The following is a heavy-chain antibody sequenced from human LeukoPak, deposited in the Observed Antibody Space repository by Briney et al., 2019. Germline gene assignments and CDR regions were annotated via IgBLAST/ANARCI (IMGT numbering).Heavy chain of an antibody. CDR3: ARGEGGHDFWSGYSY. D-gene: IGHD3-3*01. Sequence: GASVKVSCKASGGTFSSYAISWVRQAPGQGLEWMGGIVPIFGTANYAQKFQGRVTITTDESTSTAYMELSSLRSEDTAVYYCARGEGGHDFWSGYSYWGQGTLVTVSS. CDR1: GGTFSSYA. CDR2: IVPIFGTA. V-gene: IGHV1-69*05. J-gene: IGHJ4*02.